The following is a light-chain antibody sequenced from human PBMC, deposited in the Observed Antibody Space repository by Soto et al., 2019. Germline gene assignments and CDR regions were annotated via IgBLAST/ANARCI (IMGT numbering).Light chain of an antibody. J-gene: IGLJ1*01. CDR1: SSNIGAGYD. V-gene: IGLV1-40*01. Sequence: QSVLTQPPSVSGAPGQRVTISCTGSSSNIGAGYDVHWYQQLPGTAPKLLIYGNSNRPSGVPDRFSGSKSGTSASLAITGLQADDEADYYIQSSGSILSALYVFGTRTKVTVL. CDR3: QSSGSILSALYV. CDR2: GNS.